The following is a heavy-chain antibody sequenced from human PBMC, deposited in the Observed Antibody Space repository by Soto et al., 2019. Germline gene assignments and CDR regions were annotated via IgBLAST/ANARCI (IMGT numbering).Heavy chain of an antibody. J-gene: IGHJ3*02. CDR2: VWYDGSHA. CDR3: AREGQGYSDYGYYAFDI. CDR1: GFTFTNYA. D-gene: IGHD4-17*01. Sequence: QVQLVESGGGVVQPGRSLRLACAASGFTFTNYAFTWVRQTPGKGLEWVAVVWYDGSHAFYADSVKGRFTISRDDSNNTLYSEMNSLRIEDTAVYWCAREGQGYSDYGYYAFDIWGQGAMVTVSS. V-gene: IGHV3-33*01.